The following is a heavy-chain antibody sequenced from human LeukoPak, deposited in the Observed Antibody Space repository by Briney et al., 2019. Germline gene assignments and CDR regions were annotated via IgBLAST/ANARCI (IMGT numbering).Heavy chain of an antibody. CDR1: GFTFSSYG. J-gene: IGHJ4*02. D-gene: IGHD5-12*01. V-gene: IGHV3-30*02. Sequence: GGSLRLSCAASGFTFSSYGMHWVRQAPGKGLEWVAFIRYDGSNKYYADSVKGRFTISRDNSKNTLYLQMNSLRAEDTAVYYCAKDSDYCAPYYFDYWGQGTLVTVSS. CDR3: AKDSDYCAPYYFDY. CDR2: IRYDGSNK.